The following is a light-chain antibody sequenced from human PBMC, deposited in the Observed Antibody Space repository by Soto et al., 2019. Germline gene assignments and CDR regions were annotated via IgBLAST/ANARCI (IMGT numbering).Light chain of an antibody. Sequence: EIVLTQSPGTLSLSPGERATLSCRASQSVSSSYLAWYQKKPGQAPRLLIYGASSRATGIPHRFSGSGSVTHFTLTISRLEPENIVLYYCQHYGNFPLPFGQGTKVEI. CDR2: GAS. CDR3: QHYGNFPLP. CDR1: QSVSSSY. J-gene: IGKJ1*01. V-gene: IGKV3-20*01.